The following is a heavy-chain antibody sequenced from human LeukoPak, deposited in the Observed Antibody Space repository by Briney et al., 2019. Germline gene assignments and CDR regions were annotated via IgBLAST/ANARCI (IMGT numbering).Heavy chain of an antibody. V-gene: IGHV3-30*04. Sequence: QPGRSLRLSCAASGFTFSSYAMHWVRQAPGKGLEWVAVISYDGSNKYYADSVKGRFTISRDNSKNTLYLQMNSLRAEDTAVYYCARDDPSSHAFDIWGQGTMVTVSS. CDR3: ARDDPSSHAFDI. CDR1: GFTFSSYA. J-gene: IGHJ3*02. CDR2: ISYDGSNK.